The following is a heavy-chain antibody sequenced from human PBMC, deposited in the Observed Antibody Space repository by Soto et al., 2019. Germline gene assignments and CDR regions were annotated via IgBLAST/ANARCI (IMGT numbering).Heavy chain of an antibody. J-gene: IGHJ2*01. CDR1: GGSISSGGYY. V-gene: IGHV4-31*03. Sequence: QVQLQESGPGLVKPSQTLSLTCTVSGGSISSGGYYWSWIRQHPGKGLEWIGYIYYSGSTYYNPSLKTRVTISVDTSKNPFSLKLSSVTAADTAVYYCARDPEMTTVTPRGYWYFDLWGRGTLVTVSS. CDR2: IYYSGST. CDR3: ARDPEMTTVTPRGYWYFDL. D-gene: IGHD4-17*01.